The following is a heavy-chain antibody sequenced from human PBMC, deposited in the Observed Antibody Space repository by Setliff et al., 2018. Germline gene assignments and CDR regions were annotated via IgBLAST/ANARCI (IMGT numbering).Heavy chain of an antibody. V-gene: IGHV4-31*11. CDR1: GGSFSDYY. CDR2: IYYSGNT. CDR3: ARGHCSSGECPNYFDP. D-gene: IGHD2-15*01. Sequence: SETLSLTCEVSGGSFSDYYWSWIRQLPGKGLEWIAYIYYSGNTYYNPSLKSRVAISVDTSKNQFSLKINSVTAADTAVYYCARGHCSSGECPNYFDPWGQGTQVTVSS. J-gene: IGHJ5*02.